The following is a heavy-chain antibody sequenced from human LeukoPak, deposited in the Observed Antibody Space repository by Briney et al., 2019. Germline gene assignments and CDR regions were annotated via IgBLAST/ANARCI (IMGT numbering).Heavy chain of an antibody. V-gene: IGHV1-2*02. J-gene: IGHJ4*02. D-gene: IGHD2-15*01. CDR3: ARDRTTYCSGGSCNSGLIY. CDR1: GYTFTGYY. Sequence: ASVKVSCKASGYTFTGYYMHWVRQAPGQGLEWMGWINPNSGGTNYAQEFQGRVTITRDTSASTAYMELSSLRSEDMAVYYCARDRTTYCSGGSCNSGLIYWGQGTLVTVSS. CDR2: INPNSGGT.